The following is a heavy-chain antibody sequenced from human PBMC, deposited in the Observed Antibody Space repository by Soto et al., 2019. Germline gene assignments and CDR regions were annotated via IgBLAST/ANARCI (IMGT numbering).Heavy chain of an antibody. D-gene: IGHD1-26*01. V-gene: IGHV4-61*08. CDR3: ARRYGGNFDY. J-gene: IGHJ4*02. CDR2: IYYSGST. CDR1: GGSISSGDYY. Sequence: SETLSLTCTVSGGSISSGDYYWSWIRQPPGKGLEWIGYIYYSGSTNYNPSLKSRVTISVDRSKNQFSLKLSSVIAADTAVYYCARRYGGNFDYWGQGTLVTVSS.